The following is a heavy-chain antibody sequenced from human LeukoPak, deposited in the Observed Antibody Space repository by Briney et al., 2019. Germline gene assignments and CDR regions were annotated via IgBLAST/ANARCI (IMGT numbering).Heavy chain of an antibody. CDR3: ARDSGDDSTGRYYFDL. Sequence: GRSLRLSCAASGFSFSSHAIHWVRQLPGKGLEWVAAISYHGTTKFYADSVKGRFTISRDNSKNTLFLEINSLRPEDTALYYCARDSGDDSTGRYYFDLWGQGTLVTVSS. D-gene: IGHD1-26*01. CDR1: GFSFSSHA. CDR2: ISYHGTTK. V-gene: IGHV3-30-3*01. J-gene: IGHJ4*02.